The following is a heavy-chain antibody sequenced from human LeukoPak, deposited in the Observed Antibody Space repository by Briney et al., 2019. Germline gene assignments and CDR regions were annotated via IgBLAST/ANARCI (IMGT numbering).Heavy chain of an antibody. CDR1: GFTFSSYW. CDR2: ISYDGTKK. J-gene: IGHJ4*02. CDR3: ANIGDGGYFDY. V-gene: IGHV3-30*02. Sequence: GGSLRLSCAASGFTFSSYWMSWVRQAPGKGLEWVAFISYDGTKKYYADSVKGRFTISRDNSKNTLYLQMNSLRVEDTAVYYCANIGDGGYFDYWGQGTLVTVSS.